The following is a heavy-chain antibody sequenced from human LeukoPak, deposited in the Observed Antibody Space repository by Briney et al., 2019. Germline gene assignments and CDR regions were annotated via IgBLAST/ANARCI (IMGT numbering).Heavy chain of an antibody. J-gene: IGHJ4*02. Sequence: GGSLRLSCAASGFTFSSYAMSWVRQAPGKGLEWVSGISGSGGSTYYADSVKGRFTISRDNSKNTLYLQMNSLRVEDTAVYYCTTFYDYVWGKYYFDYWGQGTLVTVSS. CDR3: TTFYDYVWGKYYFDY. CDR2: ISGSGGST. V-gene: IGHV3-23*01. CDR1: GFTFSSYA. D-gene: IGHD3-16*01.